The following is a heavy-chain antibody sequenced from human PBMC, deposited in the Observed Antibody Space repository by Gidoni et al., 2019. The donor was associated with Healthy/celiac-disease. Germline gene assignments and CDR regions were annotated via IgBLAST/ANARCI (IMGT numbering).Heavy chain of an antibody. CDR3: AHSDTVAKELRFLEWLPYYYYGMDV. CDR2: IYWNDDK. V-gene: IGHV2-5*01. D-gene: IGHD3-3*01. Sequence: QITLKESGPTLVKPTQTLTLTCTFSGFSLSTSGVGVGWIRPPPGKALEWLALIYWNDDKRYSPSLKSRLTITKDTSKNQVVHTMTNMDPVDTATYYCAHSDTVAKELRFLEWLPYYYYGMDVWGQGTTVTVSS. CDR1: GFSLSTSGVG. J-gene: IGHJ6*02.